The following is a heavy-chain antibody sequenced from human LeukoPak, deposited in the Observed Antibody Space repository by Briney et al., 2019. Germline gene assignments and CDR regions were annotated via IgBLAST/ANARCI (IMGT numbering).Heavy chain of an antibody. CDR2: IYYSGST. J-gene: IGHJ4*02. V-gene: IGHV4-39*01. Sequence: SETLSLTCTVSGGSISSSSYYWGWIRQPPGKGLEWIGSIYYSGSTYYNPSLKSRVTISVDTSKNQFSLKLSSVTAADTAVYYCAKNTVVTASLPFDYWGQGTLVTVSS. CDR1: GGSISSSSYY. D-gene: IGHD2-21*02. CDR3: AKNTVVTASLPFDY.